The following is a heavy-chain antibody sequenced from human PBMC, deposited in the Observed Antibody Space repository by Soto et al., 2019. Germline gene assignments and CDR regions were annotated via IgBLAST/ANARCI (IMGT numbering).Heavy chain of an antibody. Sequence: PSETLSLTCTVSGGSISSGGYYWSWIRQHPGKGLEWIGYIYYSGSTYYNPSLKSRVTISVDTSKNQFSLKLSSVTAADTAVYYCARAVSGYDAFDIWGRGTMVTVSS. D-gene: IGHD3-3*01. J-gene: IGHJ3*02. CDR2: IYYSGST. V-gene: IGHV4-31*02. CDR3: ARAVSGYDAFDI. CDR1: GGSISSGGYY.